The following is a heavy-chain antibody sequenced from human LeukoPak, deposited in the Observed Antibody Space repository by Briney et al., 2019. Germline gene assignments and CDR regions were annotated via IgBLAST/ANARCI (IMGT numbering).Heavy chain of an antibody. Sequence: SETLSLTCTVSGGSISSSSYYWGWIRQPPGKGLEWIGSIYYSGSTYYNPSLKSRVTISVDTSKNQFSLKLSSVTAADTAVYYCASLSIFGVVEYYWGQGTLVTVSS. J-gene: IGHJ4*02. CDR3: ASLSIFGVVEYY. CDR1: GGSISSSSYY. CDR2: IYYSGST. V-gene: IGHV4-39*07. D-gene: IGHD3-3*02.